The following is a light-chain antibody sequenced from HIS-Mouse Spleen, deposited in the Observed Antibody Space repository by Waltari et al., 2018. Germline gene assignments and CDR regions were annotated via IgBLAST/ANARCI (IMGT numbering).Light chain of an antibody. CDR2: WAS. V-gene: IGKV4-1*01. CDR1: QSVLYSSNNKNY. Sequence: DIVMTQSPDSLSLSLCERATINCKSSQSVLYSSNNKNYLAWYQQKPGQPPKLLIYWASTRESGVPDRFSGSGSGTDFTLTISSLQAEDVAVYYCQQYYSTPLTFGGGTKVEI. CDR3: QQYYSTPLT. J-gene: IGKJ4*01.